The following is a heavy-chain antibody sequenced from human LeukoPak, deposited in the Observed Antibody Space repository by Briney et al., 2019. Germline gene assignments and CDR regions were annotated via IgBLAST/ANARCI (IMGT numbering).Heavy chain of an antibody. J-gene: IGHJ4*02. CDR2: IYCSGST. V-gene: IGHV4-39*07. CDR1: GGSISSSSYY. D-gene: IGHD2-8*01. CDR3: AREIKEWDIVLMVYANIFDY. Sequence: SETLSLTCTVSGGSISSSSYYWGWIRQPPGKGLEWIGSIYCSGSTYYNPSLKSRVTISVDTSKNQFSLKLSSVTAADTAVYYCAREIKEWDIVLMVYANIFDYWGQGTLVTVSS.